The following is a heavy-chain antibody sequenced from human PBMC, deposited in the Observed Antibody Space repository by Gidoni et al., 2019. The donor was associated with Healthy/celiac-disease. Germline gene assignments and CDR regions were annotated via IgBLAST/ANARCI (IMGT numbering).Heavy chain of an antibody. J-gene: IGHJ6*02. V-gene: IGHV1-8*01. Sequence: QVQLVQSGAEVKKPGASVKVSCKASGYTFTSYDINWVRQATGQGLEWMGWMNPNSGNTGYAQKFQGRVTMTRNTSISTAYMELSSLRSEDTAVYYCARVPPLRYFDWSSYDYGMDVWGQGTTVTVSS. CDR3: ARVPPLRYFDWSSYDYGMDV. CDR2: MNPNSGNT. CDR1: GYTFTSYD. D-gene: IGHD3-9*01.